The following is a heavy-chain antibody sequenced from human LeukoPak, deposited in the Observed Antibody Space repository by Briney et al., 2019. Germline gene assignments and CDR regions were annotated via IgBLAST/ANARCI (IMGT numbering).Heavy chain of an antibody. CDR2: IDYSGIT. CDR1: GGSISSHY. V-gene: IGHV4-59*11. D-gene: IGHD3-22*01. Sequence: SETLSLTCTVSGGSISSHYWNWIRQPPGKGLEYIGYIDYSGITEYNPSLKSRVTISADTSKNQLSLKVRFVTAADTAVYYCARSSYYDDAFDCWGPGTLVTVSS. CDR3: ARSSYYDDAFDC. J-gene: IGHJ4*02.